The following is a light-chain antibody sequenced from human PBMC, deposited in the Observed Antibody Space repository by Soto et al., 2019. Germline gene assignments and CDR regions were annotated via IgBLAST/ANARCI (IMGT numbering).Light chain of an antibody. CDR1: QSVRTY. CDR2: DAS. Sequence: EIVLTQSPATLSLSPGERATLSCRASQSVRTYLSYVAWYQQRPGQAPRLLIYDASNRATGIPARFSGSGSGTDFTLTISSLEPEDFAVCYCQQRSNWPPVFGGGTKVDIK. CDR3: QQRSNWPPV. J-gene: IGKJ4*01. V-gene: IGKV3-11*01.